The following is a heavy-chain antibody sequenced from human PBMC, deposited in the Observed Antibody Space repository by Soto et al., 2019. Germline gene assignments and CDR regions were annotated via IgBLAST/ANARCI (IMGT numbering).Heavy chain of an antibody. V-gene: IGHV3-9*03. D-gene: IGHD3-22*01. Sequence: EVQLVESGGGLVQPGRSLRLSCAASGFTFDDYAMHWVRQAPGKGLVWVSGISWDGSSIVYADSVKGRFTISRDNAKNFPDLQVNSKNAEDMALYYWAKGEGSIGYYALVDYWGQGTLVTVSS. CDR1: GFTFDDYA. CDR3: AKGEGSIGYYALVDY. CDR2: ISWDGSSI. J-gene: IGHJ4*02.